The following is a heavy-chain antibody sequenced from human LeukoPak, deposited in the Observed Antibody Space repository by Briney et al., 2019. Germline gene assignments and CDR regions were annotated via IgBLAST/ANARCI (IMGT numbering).Heavy chain of an antibody. V-gene: IGHV5-51*01. CDR3: ASYRSSSGRHFDY. CDR2: IYPDDSDT. Sequence: GESLKISCKGSGYSFTSYWIGWVRQMPGKGLEWMGIIYPDDSDTRYSPSFQGQVTISADKSITTAYLQWSSLKASDTAMYYCASYRSSSGRHFDYWGQGTLVTVSS. CDR1: GYSFTSYW. D-gene: IGHD6-6*01. J-gene: IGHJ4*02.